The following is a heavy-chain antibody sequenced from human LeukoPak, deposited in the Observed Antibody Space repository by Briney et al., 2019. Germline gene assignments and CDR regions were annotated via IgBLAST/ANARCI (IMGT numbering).Heavy chain of an antibody. V-gene: IGHV5-51*01. D-gene: IGHD2-2*01. J-gene: IGHJ5*02. CDR3: ARQDVVPAAIWFDP. Sequence: GESLKISCKGSGYSFTGYWIGWVRQMPGKGPEWMGIIYPGDSDTRYSPSFQGQVTISADKSISTAYLQWSSLKASDTAMYYCARQDVVPAAIWFDPWGQGTLVTVSS. CDR1: GYSFTGYW. CDR2: IYPGDSDT.